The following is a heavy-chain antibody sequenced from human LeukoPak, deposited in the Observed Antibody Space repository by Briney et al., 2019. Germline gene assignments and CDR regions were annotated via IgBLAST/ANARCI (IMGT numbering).Heavy chain of an antibody. CDR2: ISSSGSTI. D-gene: IGHD3-10*01. Sequence: GGSLRLSCAACGFTFSSYEMNWVRQAPGKGLEWVSYISSSGSTIYYADSVKGRFTISRDNAKNSLYLQMNSLRAEDTAVYYCARGTGDPSLDYWGQGTLVTVSS. CDR1: GFTFSSYE. V-gene: IGHV3-48*03. J-gene: IGHJ4*02. CDR3: ARGTGDPSLDY.